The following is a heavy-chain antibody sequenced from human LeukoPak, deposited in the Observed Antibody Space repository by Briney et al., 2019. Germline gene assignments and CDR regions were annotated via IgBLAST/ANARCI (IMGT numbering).Heavy chain of an antibody. CDR2: LYSDDST. V-gene: IGHV3-53*01. CDR1: GFIVNSNY. D-gene: IGHD1-26*01. J-gene: IGHJ4*02. Sequence: GGSLRLSCAASGFIVNSNYMNWVRQAPGKGLEWVSVLYSDDSTYYADSVKGRFTISRDNSKNTLYLQMNNLRAEDTAVYYCARGGGYYAIDYWGQGTLVTVSS. CDR3: ARGGGYYAIDY.